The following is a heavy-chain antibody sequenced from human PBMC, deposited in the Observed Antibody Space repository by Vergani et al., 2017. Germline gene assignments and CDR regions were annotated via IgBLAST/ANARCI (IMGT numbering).Heavy chain of an antibody. CDR3: AKDKTYGGNSGYFDY. Sequence: QVQLQESGPGLVKPSETLSLTCTVSGGSISSYYWSWIRQPPGKGLEWIGYIYYSGSTNYNPSLKSRVTISVDTSKNQFSLKLSSVTAADTALYYCAKDKTYGGNSGYFDYWGQGTLVTVSS. J-gene: IGHJ4*02. CDR1: GGSISSYY. CDR2: IYYSGST. V-gene: IGHV4-59*01. D-gene: IGHD4-23*01.